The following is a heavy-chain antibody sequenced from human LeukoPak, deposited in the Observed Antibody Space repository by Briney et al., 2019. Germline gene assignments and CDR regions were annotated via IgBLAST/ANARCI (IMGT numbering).Heavy chain of an antibody. Sequence: KPSETLSLTCTVSGGSISSYYWSWIRQPAGKGLEWIGRIYTSGSTNYNPSLKSRVTISVDTSKNQFSLKLSSVTAADTAVYYCARARALYYYDSSGYYRSWFDPWGQGTLVTVSS. V-gene: IGHV4-4*07. D-gene: IGHD3-22*01. CDR2: IYTSGST. CDR1: GGSISSYY. J-gene: IGHJ5*02. CDR3: ARARALYYYDSSGYYRSWFDP.